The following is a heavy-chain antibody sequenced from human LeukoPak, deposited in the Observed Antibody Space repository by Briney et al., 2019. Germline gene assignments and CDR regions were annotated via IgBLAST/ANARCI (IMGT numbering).Heavy chain of an antibody. Sequence: GGSLRLSCGASGFTFSSYAMSWVRQAPGKGLEWVSAISGSGSRTYYADSVKGRFTISRDNSKNTLYLQMNSLRAEDTAVYYCAKVSDIVVVVAATLDYWGQGTLVTVSS. D-gene: IGHD2-15*01. CDR2: ISGSGSRT. CDR3: AKVSDIVVVVAATLDY. CDR1: GFTFSSYA. V-gene: IGHV3-23*01. J-gene: IGHJ4*02.